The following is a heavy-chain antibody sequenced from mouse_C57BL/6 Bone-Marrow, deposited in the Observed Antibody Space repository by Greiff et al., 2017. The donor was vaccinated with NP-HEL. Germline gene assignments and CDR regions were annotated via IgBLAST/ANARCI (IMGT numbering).Heavy chain of an antibody. CDR3: ATEEVYYYGSSYIDY. V-gene: IGHV14-3*01. Sequence: VQLQQSVAELVRPGASVKLSCTASGFNIKNTYMHWVKQRPEQGLEWIGRIDPANGNTKYAPKFQGKATITADTSSNTAYLQLSSLTSENTAIYYCATEEVYYYGSSYIDYWGQGTTLTVSS. D-gene: IGHD1-1*01. CDR2: IDPANGNT. CDR1: GFNIKNTY. J-gene: IGHJ2*01.